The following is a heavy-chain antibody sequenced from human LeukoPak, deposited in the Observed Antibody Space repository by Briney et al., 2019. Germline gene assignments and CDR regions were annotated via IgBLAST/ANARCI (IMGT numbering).Heavy chain of an antibody. D-gene: IGHD2-2*01. V-gene: IGHV1-69*13. CDR1: GYTFTSYA. CDR2: IIPIFGTA. Sequence: SVKVSCKASGYTFTSYAMHWVRQAPGQRLEWMGGIIPIFGTANYAQKFQGRVTITADESTSTAYMELSSLRSEDTAVYYCARDHDCSSTSCPGPWGQGTLVTVSS. CDR3: ARDHDCSSTSCPGP. J-gene: IGHJ5*02.